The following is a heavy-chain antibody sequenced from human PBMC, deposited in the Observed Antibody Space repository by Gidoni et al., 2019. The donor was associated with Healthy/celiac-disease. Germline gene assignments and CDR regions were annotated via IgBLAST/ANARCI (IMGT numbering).Heavy chain of an antibody. Sequence: AASAVTFSNAWMSWVRQAPGKGLEWVGRIKSKTDGGTTDYAAPVNGRFTLSRDDSTNPLYLQIHSLTTEDTAVYYCTTDIGGPSGDKFWGQGTLVTVSS. V-gene: IGHV3-15*01. CDR3: TTDIGGPSGDKF. CDR1: AVTFSNAW. CDR2: IKSKTDGGTT. D-gene: IGHD3-10*01. J-gene: IGHJ4*02.